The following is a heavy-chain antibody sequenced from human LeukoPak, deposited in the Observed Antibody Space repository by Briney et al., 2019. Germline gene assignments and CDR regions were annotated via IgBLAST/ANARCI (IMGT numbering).Heavy chain of an antibody. J-gene: IGHJ6*02. Sequence: GASVKVSCKASGYTFRSFDVNWVRQATGQGLEWMGWMNPNSGNTGYAQGFQGRVTMTRNTSINTAYMEVSGLTSEDTAVYYCAKAPSPASYAMDVWGQGTTVTVSS. CDR3: AKAPSPASYAMDV. CDR2: MNPNSGNT. CDR1: GYTFRSFD. V-gene: IGHV1-8*01.